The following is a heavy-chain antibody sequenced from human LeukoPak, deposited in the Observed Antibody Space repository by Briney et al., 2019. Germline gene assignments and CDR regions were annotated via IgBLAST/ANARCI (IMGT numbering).Heavy chain of an antibody. J-gene: IGHJ4*02. CDR3: AKVRGYTYYDILTGYYFFDY. V-gene: IGHV3-23*01. D-gene: IGHD3-9*01. Sequence: GGSLRLSCAASGFTFSSYAMSWVRQAPGKGLEWVSAISGSGGSTYYADSVKGRSTISRDNSKNTLYPQMNSLRAEDTAVYYCAKVRGYTYYDILTGYYFFDYWGQGTLVTVSS. CDR2: ISGSGGST. CDR1: GFTFSSYA.